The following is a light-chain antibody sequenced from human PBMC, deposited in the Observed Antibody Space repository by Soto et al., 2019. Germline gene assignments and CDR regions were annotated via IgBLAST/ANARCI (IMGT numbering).Light chain of an antibody. V-gene: IGKV1-39*01. CDR1: QGINNY. J-gene: IGKJ4*01. CDR3: QQSYSSWLT. CDR2: AAS. Sequence: DVQLAQSPSSLSASVGDRVTITCRARQGINNYLNWYQQKPGRAPKLLVYAASTLEDGVPSRFSGSGSGTDFTLTISPLQPEDFEVYYCQQSYSSWLTFGGGTRVEI.